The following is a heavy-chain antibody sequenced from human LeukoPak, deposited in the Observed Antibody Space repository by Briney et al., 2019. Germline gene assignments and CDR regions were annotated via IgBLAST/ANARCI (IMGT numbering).Heavy chain of an antibody. CDR2: ISAYNGNT. D-gene: IGHD5-12*01. Sequence: ASVKVSCEASGYTFTSYGISWVRQAPGQGLEWMGWISAYNGNTNYAQKLQGRVTMTTDTSMSTAYMELRSLRSDDTAVYYCARAVGATMFYANYYYYYYMDVWGKGTTVTVSS. CDR3: ARAVGATMFYANYYYYYYMDV. J-gene: IGHJ6*03. CDR1: GYTFTSYG. V-gene: IGHV1-18*01.